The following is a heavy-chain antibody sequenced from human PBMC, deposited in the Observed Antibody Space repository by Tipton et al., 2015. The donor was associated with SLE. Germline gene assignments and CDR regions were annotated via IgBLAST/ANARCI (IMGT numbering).Heavy chain of an antibody. CDR3: ARGNYDSSGPNDAFDV. CDR2: IIHSGVT. Sequence: TLSLTCAVYGGSFNGYFWTWIRQPPGKGLEWIGEIIHSGVTNYNPSLRSRLTISVDMSKNQVSLKLSSVTAADTAVYYCARGNYDSSGPNDAFDVWGQGTMVIVSS. J-gene: IGHJ3*01. CDR1: GGSFNGYF. D-gene: IGHD3-22*01. V-gene: IGHV4-34*12.